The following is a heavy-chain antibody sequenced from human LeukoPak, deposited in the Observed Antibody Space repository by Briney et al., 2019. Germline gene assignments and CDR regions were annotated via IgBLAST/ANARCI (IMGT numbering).Heavy chain of an antibody. J-gene: IGHJ4*02. V-gene: IGHV1-69*04. Sequence: GSSVKVSCRASGGTFGNDAVSWVRQAPGQGPEWMGRIIPHLDIVIYAEKFQGRLTITADTSTSTAYMELSSLRSEDTAVYYCATGGSHCNNNNCYSSYFFDLWGQGTLVTVSS. CDR3: ATGGSHCNNNNCYSSYFFDL. CDR2: IIPHLDIV. D-gene: IGHD2/OR15-2a*01. CDR1: GGTFGNDA.